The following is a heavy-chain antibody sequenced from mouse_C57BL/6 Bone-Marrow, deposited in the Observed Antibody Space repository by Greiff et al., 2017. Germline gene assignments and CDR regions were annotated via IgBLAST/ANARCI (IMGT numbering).Heavy chain of an antibody. CDR3: ARDRRAYYSNWNYFDY. CDR2: ISDGGSYT. Sequence: EVMLVESGGGLVKPGGSLKLSCAASGFTFSSYAMSWVRQTPEKRLEWVATISDGGSYTYYPDNVKGRFPISRDNAKNNLYLQMSHLKSEDTAMYYCARDRRAYYSNWNYFDYWGQGTTLTVSS. CDR1: GFTFSSYA. J-gene: IGHJ2*01. V-gene: IGHV5-4*01. D-gene: IGHD2-5*01.